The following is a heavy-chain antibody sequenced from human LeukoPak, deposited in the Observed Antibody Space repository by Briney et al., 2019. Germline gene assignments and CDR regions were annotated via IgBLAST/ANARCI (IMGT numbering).Heavy chain of an antibody. CDR3: VKITSVTGGDC. D-gene: IGHD1-1*01. CDR1: GFTFSAYA. J-gene: IGHJ4*02. Sequence: GGSLRLSCSASGFTFSAYAMYWVRQAPGKGLEYVSGISNDGGSSFYADSVKGRFTISRDNSKNTLYLQMSSLRAEDTAVYYCVKITSVTGGDCWGQGTRLTVSS. V-gene: IGHV3-64D*09. CDR2: ISNDGGSS.